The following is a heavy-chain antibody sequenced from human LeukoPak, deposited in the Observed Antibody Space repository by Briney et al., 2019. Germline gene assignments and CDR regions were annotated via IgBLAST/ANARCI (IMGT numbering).Heavy chain of an antibody. CDR2: IKSKTDGGTT. D-gene: IGHD5-12*01. CDR3: TPTNIVATTKFDY. J-gene: IGHJ4*02. Sequence: GGSLRLSCAASGFTFSNAWMSWVRQAPGKGLEWVGRIKSKTDGGTTDYAALVKGRFTISRDDSKNTLYLQMNSLKPEDTAVYYCTPTNIVATTKFDYWGQGTLVTVSS. V-gene: IGHV3-15*01. CDR1: GFTFSNAW.